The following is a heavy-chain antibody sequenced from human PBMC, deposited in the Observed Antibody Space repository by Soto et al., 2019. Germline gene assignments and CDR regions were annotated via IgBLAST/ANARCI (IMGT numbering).Heavy chain of an antibody. Sequence: SETLSLTCAVSDYSISSSNWWGWIRQPPGKGLEWIGYIYYSGTTYYNPSLKSRVTMSVDTSKNQFSLKLTSVTAVDTAVYYCARRKIQGPIDYWGQGTLVTVSS. CDR2: IYYSGTT. CDR3: ARRKIQGPIDY. CDR1: DYSISSSNW. V-gene: IGHV4-28*01. J-gene: IGHJ4*02.